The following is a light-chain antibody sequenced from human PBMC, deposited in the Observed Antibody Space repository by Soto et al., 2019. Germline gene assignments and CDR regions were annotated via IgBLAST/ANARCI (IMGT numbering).Light chain of an antibody. CDR2: AAS. Sequence: DIQMTQSPSSLSASVGDRVTITCRASQSISSYLNWYQQKPGKAPKLLIYAASSLQSGVPSRCTGSGSGTDFTLTISSLQPEDFATYYCQESTDTPYTFGQGTKLEIK. CDR1: QSISSY. V-gene: IGKV1-39*01. J-gene: IGKJ2*01. CDR3: QESTDTPYT.